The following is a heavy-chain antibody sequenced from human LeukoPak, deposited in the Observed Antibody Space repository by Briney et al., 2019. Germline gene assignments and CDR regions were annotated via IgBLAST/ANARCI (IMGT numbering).Heavy chain of an antibody. J-gene: IGHJ4*02. CDR2: IKQDGSEK. CDR1: GFTFSSYW. Sequence: PGGSLRLSCAASGFTFSSYWMSWVRQAPGKGLEWVANIKQDGSEKYYVDSVKGRFTISRDNAKNSLYLQMNSLRAEDTAVYYCARAGLLWFGANFDYWGQGTLVTVSS. V-gene: IGHV3-7*01. D-gene: IGHD3-10*01. CDR3: ARAGLLWFGANFDY.